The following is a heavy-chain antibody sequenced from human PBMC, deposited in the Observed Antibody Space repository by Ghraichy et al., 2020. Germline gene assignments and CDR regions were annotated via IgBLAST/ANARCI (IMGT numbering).Heavy chain of an antibody. D-gene: IGHD6-13*01. J-gene: IGHJ6*02. Sequence: LSLTCAASGFTFSSYGMHWVRQAPGKGLEWVAVIWDDGSNKFYAESVRGRFTTSRDNSKNMVYLQMNSLRVKDTAVYYCARQQIAGYYYYGMDVWGQGTTVTVSS. V-gene: IGHV3-33*01. CDR2: IWDDGSNK. CDR1: GFTFSSYG. CDR3: ARQQIAGYYYYGMDV.